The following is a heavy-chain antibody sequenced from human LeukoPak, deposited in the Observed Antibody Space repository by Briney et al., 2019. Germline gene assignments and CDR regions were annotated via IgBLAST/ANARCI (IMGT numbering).Heavy chain of an antibody. V-gene: IGHV3-48*04. J-gene: IGHJ4*02. CDR1: GFTFDAYS. Sequence: GGSLRLSCAASGFTFDAYSMNWVRQAPGKGLEWVSNIISRGDTTHYAASVKGRFTISRDNAKNSVFLHLNSLRGDDTAVYYCARGRGYCTGVSCDIDYWGQGTLVTVSS. CDR2: IISRGDTT. D-gene: IGHD2-8*02. CDR3: ARGRGYCTGVSCDIDY.